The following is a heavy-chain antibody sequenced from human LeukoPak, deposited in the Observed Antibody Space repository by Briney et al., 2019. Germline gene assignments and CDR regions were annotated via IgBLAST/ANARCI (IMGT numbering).Heavy chain of an antibody. CDR3: AILYGDLDY. Sequence: SETLSLTCAVYGGSFSGYYWSWIRQPPGKGLEWIGEINHSGSTNYNPSLKSRVTISVDTSKNQFPLKLSSVTAADTAVYYCAILYGDLDYWGQGTLVTVSS. CDR2: INHSGST. CDR1: GGSFSGYY. V-gene: IGHV4-34*01. J-gene: IGHJ4*02. D-gene: IGHD4-17*01.